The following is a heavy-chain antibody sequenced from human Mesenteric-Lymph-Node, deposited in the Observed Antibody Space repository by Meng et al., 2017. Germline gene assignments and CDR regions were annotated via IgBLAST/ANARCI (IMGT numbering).Heavy chain of an antibody. Sequence: GESLKISCAASGFTFSSYAMHWVRQAPGKGLEWVSSLSPTSSYISYADSVKGRFTISRDNAKNSLYLQMNSLRAEDTAVYYCARVGGPLGATDYWGQGTLVTVSS. CDR2: LSPTSSYI. V-gene: IGHV3-21*01. CDR1: GFTFSSYA. J-gene: IGHJ4*02. D-gene: IGHD1-26*01. CDR3: ARVGGPLGATDY.